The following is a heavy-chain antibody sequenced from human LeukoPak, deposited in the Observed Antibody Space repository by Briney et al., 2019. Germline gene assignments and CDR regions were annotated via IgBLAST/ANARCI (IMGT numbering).Heavy chain of an antibody. D-gene: IGHD6-19*01. CDR1: DDTFSNYG. V-gene: IGHV1-18*01. CDR3: ARTLWLEDAFDF. CDR2: ISTYNGNT. Sequence: GASVKVSCKASDDTFSNYGISWVRQAPGQGLEWMGWISTYNGNTHYAQKFQGRVTMTTDTSTNIAYLELRDLRSDDTAVYYCARTLWLEDAFDFWGQGTVVTVSS. J-gene: IGHJ3*01.